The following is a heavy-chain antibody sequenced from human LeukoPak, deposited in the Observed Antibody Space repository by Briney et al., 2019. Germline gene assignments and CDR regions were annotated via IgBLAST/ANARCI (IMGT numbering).Heavy chain of an antibody. V-gene: IGHV4-39*07. CDR1: GDSITNTYF. CDR2: ISYSGST. D-gene: IGHD3-10*01. CDR3: ARDGRTMVRGVSSSGTPHDAFDI. Sequence: SETLSLTCTVSGDSITNTYFWGWVRQPPGKELEWVGSISYSGSTYYNPSLKSRVTISVDTSKNQFSLKLSSVTAADTAVYYCARDGRTMVRGVSSSGTPHDAFDIWGQGTMVTVSS. J-gene: IGHJ3*02.